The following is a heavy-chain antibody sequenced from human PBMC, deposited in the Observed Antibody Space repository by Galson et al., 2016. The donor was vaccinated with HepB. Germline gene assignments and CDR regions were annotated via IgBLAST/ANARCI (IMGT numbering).Heavy chain of an antibody. D-gene: IGHD4-11*01. CDR3: ARDWASSFLSPVPVDYHTGNKYFYYYGMDV. V-gene: IGHV3-30*03. Sequence: SLRLSCAASGFTFSKFGIHWVRQAPGKGLEWVALISYDGSNKYYADSVKGRFSISRDNSKTTLYLQMNSLRAEDTAVYYCARDWASSFLSPVPVDYHTGNKYFYYYGMDVWGQGTPVTVS. J-gene: IGHJ6*02. CDR2: ISYDGSNK. CDR1: GFTFSKFG.